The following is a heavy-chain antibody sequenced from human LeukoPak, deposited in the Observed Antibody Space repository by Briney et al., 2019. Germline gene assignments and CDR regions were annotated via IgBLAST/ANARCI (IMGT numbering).Heavy chain of an antibody. CDR1: VGSIRGYY. CDR3: ARDGPVGATNWFDP. V-gene: IGHV4-59*01. D-gene: IGHD1-26*01. J-gene: IGHJ5*02. CDR2: IYSSGST. Sequence: PSETLSLTCDVSVGSIRGYYWSWIRQSPEKGLEWIGYIYSSGSTNYNPSLKSRVTMSVDTSKNQLSLKVSSVTAADTAVYYCARDGPVGATNWFDPWGQGTLVTVSS.